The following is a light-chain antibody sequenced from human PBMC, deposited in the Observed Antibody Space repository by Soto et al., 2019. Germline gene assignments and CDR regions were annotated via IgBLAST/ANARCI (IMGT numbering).Light chain of an antibody. CDR2: GNN. Sequence: QSALTQPPSASGTPGQTVAISCSGSSSNIGSNTVNWYQQFPGTAPKLLIYGNNQRPSGVPDRLSGSKSDTSASLAISGLLSEDESDYYCATWDDSLNGWVFGGGTKVTVL. J-gene: IGLJ3*02. CDR1: SSNIGSNT. V-gene: IGLV1-44*01. CDR3: ATWDDSLNGWV.